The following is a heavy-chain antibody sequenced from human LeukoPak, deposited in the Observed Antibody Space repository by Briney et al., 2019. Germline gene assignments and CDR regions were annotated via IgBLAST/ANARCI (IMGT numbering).Heavy chain of an antibody. CDR3: ARELPFDY. CDR1: GFTFDDYT. V-gene: IGHV3-74*01. CDR2: IKSDGSRT. Sequence: GGSLRLSCAASGFTFDDYTMHWVRQAPGKGLVWVSRIKSDGSRTDYADSVKGRFTISRDNAKNTLYLQMNSLRAEDTAVYYCARELPFDYWGQGTLVTVSS. D-gene: IGHD2-15*01. J-gene: IGHJ4*02.